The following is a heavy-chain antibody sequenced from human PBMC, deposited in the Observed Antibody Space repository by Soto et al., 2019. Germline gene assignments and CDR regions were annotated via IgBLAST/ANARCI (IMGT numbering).Heavy chain of an antibody. D-gene: IGHD6-13*01. Sequence: SETLSLTCTVSGGSISSYYWSWIRQPPGKGLEWIGYIYYSGSTNYNPSLKSRVTISVDTSKNQFSLKLSSVTAADTAVYYCARGKAEAVGGSAPGGKGTLVPVSP. CDR2: IYYSGST. CDR1: GGSISSYY. J-gene: IGHJ5*02. CDR3: ARGKAEAVGGSAP. V-gene: IGHV4-59*12.